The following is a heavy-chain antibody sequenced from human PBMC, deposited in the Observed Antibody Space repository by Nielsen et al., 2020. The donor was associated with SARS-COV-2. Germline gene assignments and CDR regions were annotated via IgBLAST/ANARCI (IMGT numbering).Heavy chain of an antibody. CDR2: IWYDGSNK. CDR1: GFTFSSYG. D-gene: IGHD2-2*01. CDR3: AGCSSTEYSPGAGAFDT. J-gene: IGHJ3*02. V-gene: IGHV3-33*01. Sequence: GGSLRLSCAASGFTFSSYGMHWVRQAPGKGLEWVAVIWYDGSNKYYADSVKGRFTISRDNSKNTLYLQMNSLRAEDTAVYYCAGCSSTEYSPGAGAFDTWGQGTMVTVSS.